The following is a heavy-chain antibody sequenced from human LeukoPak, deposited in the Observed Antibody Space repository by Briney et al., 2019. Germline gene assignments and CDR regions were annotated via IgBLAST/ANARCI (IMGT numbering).Heavy chain of an antibody. J-gene: IGHJ4*02. CDR1: GYTFTSYD. CDR2: MNPNSGNT. D-gene: IGHD6-13*01. Sequence: ASVKVSCKASGYTFTSYDINWVRQATGQGLEWMGRMNPNSGNTGYAQKFQGRVTITRNTSISTAYMELSSLRSEDTAVYYCARETKGSWFSDFWGQGTLVTVSS. V-gene: IGHV1-8*03. CDR3: ARETKGSWFSDF.